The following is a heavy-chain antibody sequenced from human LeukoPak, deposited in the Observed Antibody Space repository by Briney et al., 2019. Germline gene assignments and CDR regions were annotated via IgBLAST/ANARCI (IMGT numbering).Heavy chain of an antibody. CDR3: AKGRYYYGSGSYYSNPDDAFDI. CDR1: GFTFSIYA. D-gene: IGHD3-10*01. V-gene: IGHV3-23*01. J-gene: IGHJ3*02. Sequence: GGSLRLSCAASGFTFSIYAMSWVRQAPGKGLEWVSAISGSGGSTYYADSVKGRFTISRDNSKNTLYLQMNSLRAEDTAVYYCAKGRYYYGSGSYYSNPDDAFDIWGQGTMVTVSS. CDR2: ISGSGGST.